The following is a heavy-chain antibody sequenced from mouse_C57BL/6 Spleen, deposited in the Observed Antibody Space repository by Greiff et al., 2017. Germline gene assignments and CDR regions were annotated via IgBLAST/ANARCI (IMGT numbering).Heavy chain of an antibody. V-gene: IGHV7-1*01. Sequence: EVQVVESGGGLVQSGRSLRLSCATSGFTFSDFYMEWVRQAPGKGLEWIAASRNKANDYTTEYSASVKGRFIVSRDTSQSILYLQMNALRAEDTAIYYCARDGYGGFAYWGQGTLVTVSA. CDR1: GFTFSDFY. D-gene: IGHD1-1*01. CDR3: ARDGYGGFAY. J-gene: IGHJ3*01. CDR2: SRNKANDYTT.